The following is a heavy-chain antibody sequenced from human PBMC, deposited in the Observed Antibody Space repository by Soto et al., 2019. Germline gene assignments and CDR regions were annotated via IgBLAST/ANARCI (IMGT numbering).Heavy chain of an antibody. J-gene: IGHJ4*02. Sequence: PGGPMRLSSAVSGLTFSSLAISWVRQAPRKGPEWVGAISGSGGSTYYADSVKGRFTISRDNSKNTLYLQMNSLRAEDTAVYYFAKDLSEGSYPSPFDYWGQGTLVTVSS. CDR2: ISGSGGST. D-gene: IGHD3-10*01. V-gene: IGHV3-23*01. CDR3: AKDLSEGSYPSPFDY. CDR1: GLTFSSLA.